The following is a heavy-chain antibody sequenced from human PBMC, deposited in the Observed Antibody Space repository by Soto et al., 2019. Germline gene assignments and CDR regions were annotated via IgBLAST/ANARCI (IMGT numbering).Heavy chain of an antibody. CDR1: GFTFSGFW. D-gene: IGHD3-9*01. CDR2: INHDGSEK. Sequence: DVQVVESGGGLVQPGGSLRLSCVTSGFTFSGFWMSWVRQAPGKGLEWVAYINHDGSEKYYVDSMEGRFTISRDNAKNSLYLQMNSLRDEDTAVYYCARDHAYDRYWGQGTLVTVSS. CDR3: ARDHAYDRY. J-gene: IGHJ4*02. V-gene: IGHV3-7*04.